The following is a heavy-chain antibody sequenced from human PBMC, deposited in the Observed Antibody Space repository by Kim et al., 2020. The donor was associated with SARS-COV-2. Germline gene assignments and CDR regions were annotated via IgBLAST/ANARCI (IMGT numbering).Heavy chain of an antibody. CDR2: IYSGGTT. CDR1: GFIVSSNY. V-gene: IGHV3-53*01. D-gene: IGHD3-16*01. J-gene: IGHJ4*02. Sequence: GGSLRLSCAASGFIVSSNYMSWVRQAPGKGLEWVSVIYSGGTTHFADSVKGRFTMSRDNSKNTLYLQMKSLRVDDTAVYYCARGGAVYYDIYYWGQGTLV. CDR3: ARGGAVYYDIYY.